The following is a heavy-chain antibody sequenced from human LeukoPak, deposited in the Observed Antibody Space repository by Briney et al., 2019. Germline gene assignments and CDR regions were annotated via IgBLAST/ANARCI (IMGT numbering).Heavy chain of an antibody. V-gene: IGHV3-30*07. D-gene: IGHD6-13*01. Sequence: GGSLRLSCAASGFTFSSYAMHWVRQAPGKGLEWVAVISYDGSNKYYADSVKGRFTISGDNSKNTLYLQMNSLRADDTAVYYCARSNTWYSPFDYWGQGTLVTVAS. CDR2: ISYDGSNK. CDR1: GFTFSSYA. J-gene: IGHJ4*02. CDR3: ARSNTWYSPFDY.